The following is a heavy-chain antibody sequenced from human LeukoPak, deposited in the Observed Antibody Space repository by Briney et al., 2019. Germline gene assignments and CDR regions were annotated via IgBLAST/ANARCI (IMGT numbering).Heavy chain of an antibody. D-gene: IGHD5-24*01. J-gene: IGHJ4*02. CDR1: GGSISSGGYS. CDR2: IYHSGST. CDR3: ARDQRDRGRLQIGFDY. Sequence: PSETLSLTCAVSGGSISSGGYSWSWLRQPPGKGLEWIGYIYHSGSTYYNPSLKSRVTISVDRSKNQSSLKLSSVTAADTAVHYCARDQRDRGRLQIGFDYWGQGTLVTVSS. V-gene: IGHV4-30-2*01.